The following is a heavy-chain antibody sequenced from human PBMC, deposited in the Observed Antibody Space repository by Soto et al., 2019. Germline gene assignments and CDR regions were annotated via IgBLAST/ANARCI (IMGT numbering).Heavy chain of an antibody. CDR1: GGSISSYY. Sequence: SETLSLTCTVSGGSISSYYWSWIRQPPGKGLEWIGYIYYSGSTNYNPSLKSRVTISVDTSKNQFSLKLSSVTAADTAVYYCARSNWNYVSPLSYWGQGTLVTVSS. V-gene: IGHV4-59*01. CDR3: ARSNWNYVSPLSY. CDR2: IYYSGST. J-gene: IGHJ4*02. D-gene: IGHD1-7*01.